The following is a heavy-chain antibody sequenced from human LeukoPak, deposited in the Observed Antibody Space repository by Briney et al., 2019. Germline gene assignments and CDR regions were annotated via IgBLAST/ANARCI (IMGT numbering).Heavy chain of an antibody. D-gene: IGHD2-8*01. Sequence: GRSLRLSCAASGFTFSSYVMHWVRQAPGKGLEWVAVISYDGSNKYYADPVKGRFTISRDNSKNTLYLQMNSLRAEDTAVYYCAKISGVYYYYYGMDVWGQGTTVTVSS. CDR1: GFTFSSYV. J-gene: IGHJ6*02. CDR2: ISYDGSNK. V-gene: IGHV3-30*18. CDR3: AKISGVYYYYYGMDV.